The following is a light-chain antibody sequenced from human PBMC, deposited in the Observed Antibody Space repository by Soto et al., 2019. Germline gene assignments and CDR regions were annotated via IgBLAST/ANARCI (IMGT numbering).Light chain of an antibody. CDR3: CSYTSTNTFV. Sequence: QAVLTQPASVSGSPGQSITISCAGTSNDVGGYDYVSWYQHHPGKVPKFIIYEVSKRPSGVSNRFSGSKSGDMASLTISGLQAEDEADYYCCSYTSTNTFVFGTGTKLTVL. J-gene: IGLJ1*01. CDR2: EVS. CDR1: SNDVGGYDY. V-gene: IGLV2-14*01.